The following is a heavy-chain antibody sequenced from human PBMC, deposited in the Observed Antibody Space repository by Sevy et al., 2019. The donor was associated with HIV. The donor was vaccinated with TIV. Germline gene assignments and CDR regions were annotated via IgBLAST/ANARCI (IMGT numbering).Heavy chain of an antibody. CDR2: ISSSGSTI. D-gene: IGHD6-6*01. CDR3: ARRGSSIAPIYGMDV. V-gene: IGHV3-11*01. J-gene: IGHJ6*02. CDR1: GFTFSDYY. Sequence: GRSLRLSCAASGFTFSDYYMSWIRQAPGKGLEWVSYISSSGSTIYYADSVKGRFTISRDNAKNSLYLQMNSLRAEDTAVYYCARRGSSIAPIYGMDVWGQGTTVTVSS.